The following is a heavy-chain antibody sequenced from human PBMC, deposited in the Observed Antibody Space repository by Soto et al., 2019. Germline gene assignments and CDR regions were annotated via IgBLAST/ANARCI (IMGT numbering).Heavy chain of an antibody. D-gene: IGHD3-10*01. CDR2: IWYDGSNK. CDR1: GFTFSSYG. Sequence: PGGSLRLSCAASGFTFSSYGMHWVRQAPGKGLEWVAVIWYDGSNKYYADSVKGRFTISRDNSKNTLYLQMNSLRAEDTAVYYCAREPTTASTGSGSYYNEYYFDYWGQGTLVTVSS. V-gene: IGHV3-33*01. J-gene: IGHJ4*02. CDR3: AREPTTASTGSGSYYNEYYFDY.